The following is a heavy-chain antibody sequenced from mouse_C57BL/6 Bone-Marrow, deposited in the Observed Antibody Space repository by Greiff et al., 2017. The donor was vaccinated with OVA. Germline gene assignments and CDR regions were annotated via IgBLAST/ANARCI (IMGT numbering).Heavy chain of an antibody. J-gene: IGHJ1*03. Sequence: EVKLVESGGGLVQPGSSMKLSCTASGFTFSDYYMAWVSQVPEKGLDWVAHINPADSSTYYLASLKSSFIISRDNDKNIVYLQMSRLKSEDTATYYWAIVRVSATVPRYWYFDVWGTGTTVTVSS. CDR1: GFTFSDYY. V-gene: IGHV5-16*01. CDR3: AIVRVSATVPRYWYFDV. D-gene: IGHD1-1*01. CDR2: INPADSST.